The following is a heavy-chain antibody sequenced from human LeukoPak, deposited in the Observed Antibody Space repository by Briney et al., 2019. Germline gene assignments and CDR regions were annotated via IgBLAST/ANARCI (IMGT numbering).Heavy chain of an antibody. D-gene: IGHD6-19*01. CDR2: INHSGST. Sequence: SETLSLTCAVYGGSFSGYYWSWIRQPPGKGLEWIGEINHSGSTNYNPSLKSRVTISVDTSKNQFSLKLSSVTAADTAVYYCARGLQWLVRAFDIWGQGTMVTVSS. J-gene: IGHJ3*02. CDR1: GGSFSGYY. CDR3: ARGLQWLVRAFDI. V-gene: IGHV4-34*01.